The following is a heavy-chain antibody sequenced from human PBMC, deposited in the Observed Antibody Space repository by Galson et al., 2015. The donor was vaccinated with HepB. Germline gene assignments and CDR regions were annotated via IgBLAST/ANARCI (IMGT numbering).Heavy chain of an antibody. J-gene: IGHJ6*03. Sequence: SVKVSCKASGGTFSNYGISWVRQAPGQGLEWMGRIIPILGIANYAQKFQGRVTITADTSTSTTYMDLSSLRSEDTAVYYCAKGFGGYMDVWGKGTTVTVSS. CDR1: GGTFSNYG. CDR3: AKGFGGYMDV. D-gene: IGHD3-3*01. CDR2: IIPILGIA. V-gene: IGHV1-69*04.